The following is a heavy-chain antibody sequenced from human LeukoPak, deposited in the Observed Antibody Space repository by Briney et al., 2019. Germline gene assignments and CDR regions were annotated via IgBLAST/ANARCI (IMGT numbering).Heavy chain of an antibody. CDR2: INPNSGGT. V-gene: IGHV1-2*02. Sequence: ASVKVSCKASGYTFTGYYMHWVRQAPGQGLEWMGWINPNSGGTNYAQKFQGRVTMTRDTSISTAYMELSRLRSDGTAVYYCARGSGIAAAVYFDYWGQGTLVTVSS. J-gene: IGHJ4*02. D-gene: IGHD6-13*01. CDR1: GYTFTGYY. CDR3: ARGSGIAAAVYFDY.